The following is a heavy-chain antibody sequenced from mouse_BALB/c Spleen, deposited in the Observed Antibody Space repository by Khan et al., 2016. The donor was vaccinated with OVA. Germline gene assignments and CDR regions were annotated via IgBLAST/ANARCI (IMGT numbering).Heavy chain of an antibody. D-gene: IGHD2-14*01. CDR3: ARDGAYYRNDGWFAY. Sequence: VQLQQSGAELARPGASVKMSCKASGYTFTSYTIHWIKQRPGQGLEWIGYINPSSGYTNHNQKFKDKATLTADKSSTTAYMQLSSLTSDDSAVYYCARDGAYYRNDGWFAYWGQGTLVTVSA. CDR1: GYTFTSYT. V-gene: IGHV1-4*01. CDR2: INPSSGYT. J-gene: IGHJ3*01.